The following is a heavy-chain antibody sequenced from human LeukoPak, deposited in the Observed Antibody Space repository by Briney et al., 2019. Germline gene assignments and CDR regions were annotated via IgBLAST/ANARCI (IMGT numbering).Heavy chain of an antibody. D-gene: IGHD4-17*01. CDR3: AKDYGDYEPSYFDY. V-gene: IGHV3-30*02. Sequence: PGGSLRLSCAASGFTFSSYGMHWVRQAPGKGLEWVAFIRYDGSNKYYADSVKGRFTISRDNSKNTLYLQMNSLRAEDTAVYYCAKDYGDYEPSYFDYWGQGTLVTVSS. J-gene: IGHJ4*02. CDR1: GFTFSSYG. CDR2: IRYDGSNK.